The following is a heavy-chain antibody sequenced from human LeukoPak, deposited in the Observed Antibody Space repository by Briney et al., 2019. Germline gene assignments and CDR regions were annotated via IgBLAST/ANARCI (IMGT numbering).Heavy chain of an antibody. CDR2: IYSGGST. V-gene: IGHV3-66*02. J-gene: IGHJ5*02. D-gene: IGHD2-2*01. CDR3: ARDRCSSTSCHNWFDP. CDR1: GFTVSSNY. Sequence: GGSLRLSCAASGFTVSSNYMSWVRQAPGKGLEWVSVIYSGGSTYYADSVKGRFTISRDNSKNTLYLKMNSLRAEDTAVYYCARDRCSSTSCHNWFDPWGQGTLVTVSS.